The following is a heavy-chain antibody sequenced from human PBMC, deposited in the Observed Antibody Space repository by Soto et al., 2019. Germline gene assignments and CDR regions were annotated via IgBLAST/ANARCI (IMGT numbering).Heavy chain of an antibody. J-gene: IGHJ4*02. CDR3: ASTKDETLYFDY. CDR2: IHYSGST. V-gene: IGHV4-39*01. Sequence: QLQLQESGPGLVKPSETLSLTCSVSGDSISISRYYWGWVRQPPGKGLEWIGSIHYSGSTHYNPSLQSRVTISGDASKKQFSLKPGSVTAADTAMYYCASTKDETLYFDYWGQGNLVTVSS. CDR1: GDSISISRYY. D-gene: IGHD2-15*01.